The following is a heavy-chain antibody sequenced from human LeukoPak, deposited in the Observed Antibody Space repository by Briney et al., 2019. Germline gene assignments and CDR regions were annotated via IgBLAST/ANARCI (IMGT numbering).Heavy chain of an antibody. CDR3: ARGMGITMIVVVRNWFDP. V-gene: IGHV1-8*01. Sequence: EASVKVSCKASGYTFTSYDINWVRQATGQGLEWMGWMNPNSGNTGYAQKFQGRVTMTRNTSISTAYTELSSLRSEDTAVYYCARGMGITMIVVVRNWFDPWGQGTLVTVSS. CDR2: MNPNSGNT. J-gene: IGHJ5*02. D-gene: IGHD3-22*01. CDR1: GYTFTSYD.